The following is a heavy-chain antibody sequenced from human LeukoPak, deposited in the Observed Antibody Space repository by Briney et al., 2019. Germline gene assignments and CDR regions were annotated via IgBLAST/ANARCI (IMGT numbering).Heavy chain of an antibody. Sequence: ASVKVSCKASGYTFTDNYIHWVRQAPGQGLEWMGWINPLSGGPMYAQKFQGRVTMTRDTSLSTAYIELNGLKSDDTAIYYCARVGIKIFGGWAPFDPWGQGTLVTVS. CDR2: INPLSGGP. J-gene: IGHJ5*02. CDR3: ARVGIKIFGGWAPFDP. D-gene: IGHD3-3*01. V-gene: IGHV1-2*02. CDR1: GYTFTDNY.